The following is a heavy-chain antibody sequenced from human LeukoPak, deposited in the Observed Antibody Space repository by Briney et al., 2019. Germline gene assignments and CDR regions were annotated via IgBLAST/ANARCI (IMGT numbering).Heavy chain of an antibody. J-gene: IGHJ5*02. CDR1: GHTFIGNY. D-gene: IGHD6-19*01. Sequence: ASVKVSFKASGHTFIGNYIHWVRQARGQGREWMGWINPNSGGANYAQRFQGRVTMTRDTSVTTAFLDLDRLTSDDTAVYYCVTRSYTSGWPTWGQGTLVTVSS. V-gene: IGHV1-2*02. CDR2: INPNSGGA. CDR3: VTRSYTSGWPT.